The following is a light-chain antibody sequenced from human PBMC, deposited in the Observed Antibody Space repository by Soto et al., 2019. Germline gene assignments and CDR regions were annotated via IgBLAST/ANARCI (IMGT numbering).Light chain of an antibody. CDR3: QSYDDSLSGSGV. J-gene: IGLJ3*02. CDR2: SNN. Sequence: QSVLTQPPSVSGAPGLRVTISCTGSSSNIGADYDVHWYQQIPGKAPKLLIYSNNKRPSGVPDRFSGSKSGTSASLAITGLQAEDEAYYYCQSYDDSLSGSGVFGGGTKLTVL. CDR1: SSNIGADYD. V-gene: IGLV1-40*01.